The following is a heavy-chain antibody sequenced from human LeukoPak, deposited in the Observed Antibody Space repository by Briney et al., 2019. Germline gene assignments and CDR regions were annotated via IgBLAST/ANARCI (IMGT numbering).Heavy chain of an antibody. V-gene: IGHV4-61*02. CDR2: IYSSGNT. CDR1: GGSISSGSHY. D-gene: IGHD1-26*01. CDR3: AGEVGGSWFDP. Sequence: SSETLSLTCIVSGGSISSGSHYWRWIRQPAGKGLEWIGRIYSSGNTNYNPSLKSRVTISLDTSKNQFSLNLSSVTAADTAVYYCAGEVGGSWFDPWGLGTLVTVSS. J-gene: IGHJ5*02.